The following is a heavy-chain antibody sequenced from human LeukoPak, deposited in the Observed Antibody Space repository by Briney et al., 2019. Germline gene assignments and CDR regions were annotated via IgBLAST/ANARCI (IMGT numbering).Heavy chain of an antibody. CDR1: GYRFATYW. J-gene: IGHJ4*02. CDR2: IYTGDSDY. Sequence: GESLQISCKGSGYRFATYWNGWVRQMPGKGLEWMGSIYTGDSDYRYSPSFQGQVTISADKSISTTYLQWSSLKASDTAMYVCARRERNGYNLFDDWGQGTLVTVSS. D-gene: IGHD5-24*01. V-gene: IGHV5-51*01. CDR3: ARRERNGYNLFDD.